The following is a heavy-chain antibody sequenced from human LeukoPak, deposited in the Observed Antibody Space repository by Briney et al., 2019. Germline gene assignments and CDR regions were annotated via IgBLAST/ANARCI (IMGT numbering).Heavy chain of an antibody. CDR2: IRYDGSDK. D-gene: IGHD3-16*01. J-gene: IGHJ3*01. Sequence: GGSLRLSCAASGFTFRTYGMHWVRQAPGKGLEWVIFIRYDGSDKYYADSVKGRFTISRDNSKNTLFLQMNSLRVEDTAVYYCAKRADYYDSSRALYDAFDLWGQGTMVTVSS. CDR1: GFTFRTYG. V-gene: IGHV3-30*02. CDR3: AKRADYYDSSRALYDAFDL.